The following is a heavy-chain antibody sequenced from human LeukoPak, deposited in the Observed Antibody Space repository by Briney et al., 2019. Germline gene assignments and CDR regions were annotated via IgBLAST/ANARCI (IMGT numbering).Heavy chain of an antibody. Sequence: GGSLRLSCAASGFTFDDYGMSWVRQAPGKGLEWVSDINWNGRSTGYADSVKGRFTISRDNAKNSLYLQMNSLRAEDTALYYCARRDTVMVGFEYWGQGTLVTVSS. CDR2: INWNGRST. CDR3: ARRDTVMVGFEY. CDR1: GFTFDDYG. J-gene: IGHJ4*02. D-gene: IGHD5-18*01. V-gene: IGHV3-20*04.